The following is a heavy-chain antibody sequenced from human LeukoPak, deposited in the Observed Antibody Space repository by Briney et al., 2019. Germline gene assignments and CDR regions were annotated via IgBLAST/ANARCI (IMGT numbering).Heavy chain of an antibody. CDR1: GYSISSGYY. V-gene: IGHV4-38-2*02. CDR2: IYHSGST. CDR3: AKVRRSYYYYMDV. Sequence: SETLSLTCTVSGYSISSGYYWAWIRQPPGKGLEWIGSIYHSGSTYYNPSLKSRVTISVDTSKNQFSLKLSSVIAADTAVYYCAKVRRSYYYYMDVWGKGTTVTVSS. J-gene: IGHJ6*03.